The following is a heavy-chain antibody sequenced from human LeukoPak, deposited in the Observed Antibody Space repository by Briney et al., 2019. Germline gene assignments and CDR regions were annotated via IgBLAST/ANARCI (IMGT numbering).Heavy chain of an antibody. CDR3: AREDCSGGSCYFDY. Sequence: PGGSLRLSCAASGFTFSDYYMSWIRQAPGKGLEWVSYISSSGSTIYYADSVKGRFTISGDNAKNSLYLQMNSLRAEDTAVYYCAREDCSGGSCYFDYWGQGTLVTVSS. D-gene: IGHD2-15*01. CDR1: GFTFSDYY. V-gene: IGHV3-11*01. CDR2: ISSSGSTI. J-gene: IGHJ4*02.